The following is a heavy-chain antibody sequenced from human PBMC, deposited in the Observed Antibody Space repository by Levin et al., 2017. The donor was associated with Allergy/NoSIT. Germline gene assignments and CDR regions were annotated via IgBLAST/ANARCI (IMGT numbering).Heavy chain of an antibody. CDR1: GFTFSSYA. D-gene: IGHD2-2*01. CDR3: AKEKLGYCSSTSCPFDY. Sequence: LSLTCAASGFTFSSYAMSWVRQAPGNGLEWVSAISGSGGSTYYADSVKGRFTISRDNSKNTLYLQMNSLRAEDTAVYYCAKEKLGYCSSTSCPFDYWGQGTLVTVSS. CDR2: ISGSGGST. J-gene: IGHJ4*02. V-gene: IGHV3-23*01.